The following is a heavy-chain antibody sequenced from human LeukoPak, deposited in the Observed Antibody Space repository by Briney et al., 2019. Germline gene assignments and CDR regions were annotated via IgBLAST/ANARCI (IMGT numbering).Heavy chain of an antibody. D-gene: IGHD6-25*01. J-gene: IGHJ3*02. V-gene: IGHV1-2*02. CDR2: INPQSGGT. CDR3: ARVYRLYKRAYPAGYDI. CDR1: GYNYRDYY. Sequence: ASVKVSCKASGYNYRDYYIHWVRHAPGQGLEWVGWINPQSGGTRYAPRFQGRVTMSSDTSINTAYMELRRLTSDDTAVFYCARVYRLYKRAYPAGYDIWGQGTGVTVSS.